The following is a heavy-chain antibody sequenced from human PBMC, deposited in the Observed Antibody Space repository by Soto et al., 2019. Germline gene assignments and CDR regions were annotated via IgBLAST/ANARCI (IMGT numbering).Heavy chain of an antibody. CDR3: AHLSYDILTGYYPFDY. J-gene: IGHJ4*02. CDR1: GFSLSTSGVG. CDR2: IYWDDDK. D-gene: IGHD3-9*01. Sequence: QITLKESGPTLVKPTQTLTLTCTFSGFSLSTSGVGVGWIRQPPGKALEWLALIYWDDDKRYSPSLKSRLTITNDPSKNQVVLTMTNMDTVATASYYCAHLSYDILTGYYPFDYWGQGTLVTVSS. V-gene: IGHV2-5*02.